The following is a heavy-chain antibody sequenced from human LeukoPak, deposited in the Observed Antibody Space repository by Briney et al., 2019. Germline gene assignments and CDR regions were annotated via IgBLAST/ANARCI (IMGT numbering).Heavy chain of an antibody. V-gene: IGHV3-48*03. J-gene: IGHJ6*03. Sequence: PGGSLRLSCAASGFTFSSYEMNWVRQAPGKGLEWVSYISSSGDTIYYADSVRGRFTISRDNAKNSLYLQMNSLRAEDTSVYYCATDELRGYYYYMDVWGKGTTVTVSS. CDR2: ISSSGDTI. CDR3: ATDELRGYYYYMDV. CDR1: GFTFSSYE. D-gene: IGHD1-26*01.